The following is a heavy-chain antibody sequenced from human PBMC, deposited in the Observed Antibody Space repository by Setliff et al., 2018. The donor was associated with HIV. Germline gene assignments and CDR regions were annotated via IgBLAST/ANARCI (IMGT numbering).Heavy chain of an antibody. V-gene: IGHV4-39*01. CDR2: IYFSGSA. Sequence: SETLSLTCTVSGDSIGTTTYYWGWIRQSPEKGLEWIGSIYFSGSAYYNPSLESRVTISVDTSKNQFSLKLNSVTAADTAVYYCARHGNQWLVTIDYWGQGTPVTVSS. CDR3: ARHGNQWLVTIDY. J-gene: IGHJ4*02. D-gene: IGHD6-19*01. CDR1: GDSIGTTTYY.